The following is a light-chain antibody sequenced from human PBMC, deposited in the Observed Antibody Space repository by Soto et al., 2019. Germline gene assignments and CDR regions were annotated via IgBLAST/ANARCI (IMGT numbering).Light chain of an antibody. CDR3: QQANSFPPRT. CDR1: QDIKYW. Sequence: DIQMPQSPSSVSASVGDRVTITCRASQDIKYWLAWYQQKPGKAPKLLIYGASSLHSGVPSRFSGSVSGTDFTLTISSLQPEDFATYHCQQANSFPPRTFGQGTNVELK. CDR2: GAS. J-gene: IGKJ1*01. V-gene: IGKV1-12*01.